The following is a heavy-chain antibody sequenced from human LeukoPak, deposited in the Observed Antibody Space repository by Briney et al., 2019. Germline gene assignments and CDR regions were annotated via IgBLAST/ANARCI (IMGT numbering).Heavy chain of an antibody. Sequence: PSQTLSLTCDISGESVSSKNGAWNWIRQSPSRGLGWLGRTYYRSKWYTDYAVSMNGRITISPDTSKNQFSLQLYSVTPDDTAVYYCARDVGTSGWHTFDYWGQGTLVTVSS. CDR3: ARDVGTSGWHTFDY. CDR1: GESVSSKNGA. J-gene: IGHJ4*02. D-gene: IGHD6-19*01. CDR2: TYYRSKWYT. V-gene: IGHV6-1*01.